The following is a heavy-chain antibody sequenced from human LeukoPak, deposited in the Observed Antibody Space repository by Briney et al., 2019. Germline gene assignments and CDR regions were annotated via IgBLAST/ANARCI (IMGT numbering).Heavy chain of an antibody. CDR2: MNPNSGNT. J-gene: IGHJ4*02. D-gene: IGHD3-22*01. V-gene: IGHV1-8*01. CDR1: GYTFTSYD. CDR3: ARVVYYDSSGYYF. Sequence: ASVTVSCTASGYTFTSYDINWVRQAPGQGLEWMGWMNPNSGNTGYAQKFQGRVTMTRNTSISTAYMELSSLRSEDTAVYYCARVVYYDSSGYYFWGQGTLVTVSS.